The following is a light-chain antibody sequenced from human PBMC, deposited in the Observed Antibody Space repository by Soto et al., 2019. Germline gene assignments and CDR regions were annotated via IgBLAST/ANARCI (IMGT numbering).Light chain of an antibody. Sequence: DTQMTQSPSSLSASVGYEVTITCRASQTIMTYLNWYQLKPGKPPRLLIYAASSLQSGVPSRFSGSGSGTDFTPTISSLQPEDFATYSCQQSYNSPQTFGRGTKVDIK. J-gene: IGKJ1*01. CDR2: AAS. CDR3: QQSYNSPQT. V-gene: IGKV1-39*01. CDR1: QTIMTY.